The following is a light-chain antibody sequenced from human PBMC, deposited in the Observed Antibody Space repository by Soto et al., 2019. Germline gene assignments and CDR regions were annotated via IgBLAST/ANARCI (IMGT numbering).Light chain of an antibody. CDR2: GNN. CDR3: AAWDDSLNEYV. CDR1: SSNIGRNS. V-gene: IGLV1-44*01. J-gene: IGLJ1*01. Sequence: QSVLTQAPSVSGTPGQRVTITCSGSSSNIGRNSVNWYQHLPGTAPKLLTHGNNHRPSGVPDRFSGSKSGTSASLAISGLQHEDEADYCCAAWDDSLNEYVFGDGTKRTVL.